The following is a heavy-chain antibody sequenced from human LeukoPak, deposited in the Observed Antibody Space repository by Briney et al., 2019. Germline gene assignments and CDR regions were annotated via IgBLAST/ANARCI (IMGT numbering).Heavy chain of an antibody. CDR1: GFTFSSYA. CDR2: ISSNGGST. V-gene: IGHV3-64*01. Sequence: GGSLRLSCAASGFTFSSYAMHWVRQAPGMGLEYVSAISSNGGSTYYASSVKGRFTISRDNAKNSLYLQMNSLRAEDTAVYYCAELGITMIGGVWGKGTTVTISS. D-gene: IGHD3-10*02. CDR3: AELGITMIGGV. J-gene: IGHJ6*04.